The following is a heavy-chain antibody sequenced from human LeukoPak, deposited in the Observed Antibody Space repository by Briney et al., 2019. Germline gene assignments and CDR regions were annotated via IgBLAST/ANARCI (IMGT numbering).Heavy chain of an antibody. CDR2: IVVGSGNT. CDR1: GFTFTTSA. D-gene: IGHD2-15*01. J-gene: IGHJ4*02. V-gene: IGHV1-58*02. Sequence: GAAVKVSCKASGFTFTTSAIQWVRQARGQRLEWIGWIVVGSGNTNYAQKFQERVTITGDMSTSTAYMQLSSLRSEDTAVYLCARQLGHCSGGTCYFDYWGQGTLVTVSS. CDR3: ARQLGHCSGGTCYFDY.